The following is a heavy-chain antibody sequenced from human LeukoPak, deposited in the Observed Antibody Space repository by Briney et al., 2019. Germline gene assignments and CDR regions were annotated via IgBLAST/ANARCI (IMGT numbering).Heavy chain of an antibody. D-gene: IGHD4-23*01. Sequence: GGSLRLSCAASGFTLTYYAMHWVRQAPGKGLEWVAVTSYDGNKKYYADSVKGRLTISRDSSKNTLYLQMSSLRAEDTAVYYCARSSYDYGGIEGPFDYWGQGTLVTVSS. CDR3: ARSSYDYGGIEGPFDY. CDR1: GFTLTYYA. J-gene: IGHJ4*02. V-gene: IGHV3-30*15. CDR2: TSYDGNKK.